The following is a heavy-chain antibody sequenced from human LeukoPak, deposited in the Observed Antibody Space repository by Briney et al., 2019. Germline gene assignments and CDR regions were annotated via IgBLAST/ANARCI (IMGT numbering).Heavy chain of an antibody. CDR1: GYTFTGYY. D-gene: IGHD6-19*01. Sequence: ASVKVSCKASGYTFTGYYMHWVRQAPGQGLEWMGWINPNSGGTNYAQKFQGRVTMTRDTSISTAYMELSRPRSDDTAVYYCARGVGSGWYNWFDPWGQGTLVTVSS. CDR2: INPNSGGT. J-gene: IGHJ5*02. V-gene: IGHV1-2*02. CDR3: ARGVGSGWYNWFDP.